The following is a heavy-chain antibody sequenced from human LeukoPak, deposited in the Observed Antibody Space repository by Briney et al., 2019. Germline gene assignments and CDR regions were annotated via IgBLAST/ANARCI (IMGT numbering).Heavy chain of an antibody. J-gene: IGHJ4*02. V-gene: IGHV4-61*09. D-gene: IGHD1-14*01. CDR1: GGSISSGSYY. Sequence: SETLSLTCTVSGGSISSGSYYWSWIRQPAGKGLEWIGHIYTNGGTSYNPSLKSRVTISVDTSKNQFSLKLSSVTAADTAVYYCARGPGTPGYWGQGTLVTVSS. CDR3: ARGPGTPGY. CDR2: IYTNGGT.